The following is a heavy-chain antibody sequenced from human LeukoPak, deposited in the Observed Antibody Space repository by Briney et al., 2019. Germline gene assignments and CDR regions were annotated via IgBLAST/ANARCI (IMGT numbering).Heavy chain of an antibody. V-gene: IGHV1-18*01. CDR1: GYTFTSYG. CDR3: ARDREYYDFWSGYPHY. CDR2: ISAYNGNT. D-gene: IGHD3-3*01. J-gene: IGHJ4*02. Sequence: ASVKVSCKASGYTFTSYGISWVRQAPGQGLEWMGWISAYNGNTNYAQKLQGRVTMTTDTSTSTAYMELRSLRPDDTAVYYCARDREYYDFWSGYPHYWGQGTLVTVSS.